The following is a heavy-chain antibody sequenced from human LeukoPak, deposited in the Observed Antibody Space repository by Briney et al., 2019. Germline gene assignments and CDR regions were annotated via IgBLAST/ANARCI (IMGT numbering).Heavy chain of an antibody. Sequence: SGPTLVKPTQTLTLTCTFSRFSLSTSGVGVGWFRQPPGKALEWLAFIYWDDDKRFSPSLKSRLTITKDTSKNQVVLTMTNVDPVDTATYYCAHQPNYYSYYYMDVWGKGTTVTVSS. J-gene: IGHJ6*03. CDR2: IYWDDDK. CDR3: AHQPNYYSYYYMDV. V-gene: IGHV2-5*02. CDR1: RFSLSTSGVG.